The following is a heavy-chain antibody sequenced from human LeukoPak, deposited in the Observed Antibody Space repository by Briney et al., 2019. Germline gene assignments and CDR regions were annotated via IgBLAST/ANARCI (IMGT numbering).Heavy chain of an antibody. V-gene: IGHV5-51*01. CDR2: IYPGDSDT. CDR3: ARQTDEGYNYGEGPAFDC. Sequence: GESLQISCQASGYSFTNYWIAWVRQMPGKGLELMGIIYPGDSDTTYGPAFQGQVAISADKSISTAYLQWNSLKASDTAVYYCARQTDEGYNYGEGPAFDCWGQGTLVTVSA. CDR1: GYSFTNYW. D-gene: IGHD5-18*01. J-gene: IGHJ4*02.